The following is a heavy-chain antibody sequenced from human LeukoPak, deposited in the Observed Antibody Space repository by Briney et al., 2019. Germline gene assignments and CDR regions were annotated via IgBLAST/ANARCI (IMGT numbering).Heavy chain of an antibody. D-gene: IGHD2-2*01. Sequence: GGSLRLSCAASGFTFSAFYMSWIRQPPGKGREWLSSISLSGSTLTYAAAVKGRVTVSRDNAKTSLFLQMNSLRADDTAVYYCAREASCSSTTRYFDYWGQGTLVTVSS. J-gene: IGHJ4*02. CDR2: ISLSGSTL. CDR1: GFTFSAFY. V-gene: IGHV3-11*01. CDR3: AREASCSSTTRYFDY.